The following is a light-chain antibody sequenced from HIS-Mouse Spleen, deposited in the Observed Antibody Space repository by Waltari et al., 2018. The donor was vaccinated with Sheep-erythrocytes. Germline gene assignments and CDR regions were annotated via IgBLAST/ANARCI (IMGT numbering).Light chain of an antibody. CDR3: CSYAGSYNHV. Sequence: QSALTQPRSVSGSPGQSVTISCTGTSSDVGGYNYVSWYQQPPGKAPKIIIYDVSKRPSVVPDSFSGSKSGNTASRTISGLQAEDEADYYCCSYAGSYNHVFATGTKVTVL. CDR1: SSDVGGYNY. CDR2: DVS. J-gene: IGLJ1*01. V-gene: IGLV2-11*01.